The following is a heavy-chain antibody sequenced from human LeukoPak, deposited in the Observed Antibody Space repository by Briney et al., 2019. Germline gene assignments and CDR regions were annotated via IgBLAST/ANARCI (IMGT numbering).Heavy chain of an antibody. V-gene: IGHV3-7*01. CDR3: ARDLYYDSSGYWDY. CDR1: GFTFSSYW. Sequence: GESLRLSCAASGFTFSSYWMSWVRQAPGKGLEWVANIKQDGSEKYYVDSVKGRFTISRDNAKNSLYLQMNSLRAEDTAVYYCARDLYYDSSGYWDYWGQGTLVTVSS. CDR2: IKQDGSEK. J-gene: IGHJ4*02. D-gene: IGHD3-22*01.